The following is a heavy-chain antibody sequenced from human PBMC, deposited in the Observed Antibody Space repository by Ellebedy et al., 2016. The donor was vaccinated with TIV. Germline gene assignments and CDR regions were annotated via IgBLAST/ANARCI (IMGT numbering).Heavy chain of an antibody. CDR2: INPSGGST. CDR3: ARVKADPYYYYGMDV. Sequence: ASVKVSCXASGYTFTSYYMHWVRQAPGQGLEWMGIINPSGGSTSYAQKFQGRVTMTRDTSTSTVYMELSSLRSEDTAVYYCARVKADPYYYYGMDVWGQGTTVTVSS. J-gene: IGHJ6*02. V-gene: IGHV1-46*01. CDR1: GYTFTSYY.